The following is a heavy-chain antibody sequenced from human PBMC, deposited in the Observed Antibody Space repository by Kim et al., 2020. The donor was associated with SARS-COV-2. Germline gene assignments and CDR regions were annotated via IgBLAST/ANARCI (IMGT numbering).Heavy chain of an antibody. CDR2: IYSGGST. Sequence: GGSLRLSCAASGFTVSSNYMSWVRQAPGKGLEWVSVIYSGGSTYYADSVKGRFTISRDNSKNTLYLQMNSLRAEDTAVYYCARVEYNWNEGYFDYWGQGTLVTVSS. CDR1: GFTVSSNY. CDR3: ARVEYNWNEGYFDY. J-gene: IGHJ4*02. V-gene: IGHV3-53*01. D-gene: IGHD1-1*01.